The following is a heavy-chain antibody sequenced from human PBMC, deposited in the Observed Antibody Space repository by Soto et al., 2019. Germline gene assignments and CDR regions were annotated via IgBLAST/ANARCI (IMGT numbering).Heavy chain of an antibody. J-gene: IGHJ4*02. CDR2: IIPILGIA. CDR1: GGTFSSDP. V-gene: IGHV1-69*02. Sequence: QVQLVQSGAEVKKPGSSVKVSGKASGGTFSSDPSSWVRQAHGQGLEWMGRIIPILGIANYAQKFQGRGTITADKATSTAYMELSSLRSEDTAVYYCASPPGYSSGWSFDYWGQGTLVTVSS. D-gene: IGHD6-19*01. CDR3: ASPPGYSSGWSFDY.